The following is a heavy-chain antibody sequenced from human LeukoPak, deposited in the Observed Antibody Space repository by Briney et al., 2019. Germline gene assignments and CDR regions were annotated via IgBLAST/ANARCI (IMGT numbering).Heavy chain of an antibody. Sequence: LSLTCAVYGGSFSGYYWSWIRQAPGKGLEWVSYISSSGSTIYYADSVKGRFTISRDNAKNSLYLQMNSLRAEDTAVYYCARDRNYYDSSGYFDYWGQGTLVTVSS. CDR1: GGSFSGYY. CDR3: ARDRNYYDSSGYFDY. D-gene: IGHD3-22*01. V-gene: IGHV3-11*01. CDR2: ISSSGSTI. J-gene: IGHJ4*02.